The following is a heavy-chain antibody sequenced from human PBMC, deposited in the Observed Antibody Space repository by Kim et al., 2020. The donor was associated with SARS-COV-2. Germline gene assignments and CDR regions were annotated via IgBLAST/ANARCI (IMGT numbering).Heavy chain of an antibody. J-gene: IGHJ4*02. CDR2: THHSGNT. CDR3: ASDSHTYYRFDY. D-gene: IGHD1-26*01. CDR1: GQSITSGYY. V-gene: IGHV4-38-2*01. Sequence: SETLSLTCAVSGQSITSGYYWRWIRQPPGKGLECIGTTHHSGNTYYNPSLKSRVTMSVDTSKNQFSLNLNSVTAADTAVYYCASDSHTYYRFDYWGQGAVASVSP.